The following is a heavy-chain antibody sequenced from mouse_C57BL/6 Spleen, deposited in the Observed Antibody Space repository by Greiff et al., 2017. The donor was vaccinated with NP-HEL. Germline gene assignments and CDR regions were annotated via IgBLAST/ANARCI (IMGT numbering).Heavy chain of an antibody. CDR1: GYSFTSYY. J-gene: IGHJ4*01. V-gene: IGHV3-8*01. Sequence: VQLQESGPGLVKPSQTLSLTCSVSGYSFTSYYLHWIRKFPGNKLEYMGYISYSGSTYYNPSLICRISITSDTSKNQDYLQMNSVQAEDTATYYCARERPDYDLDYWGKGTTVTVSS. CDR3: ARERPDYDLDY. CDR2: ISYSGST.